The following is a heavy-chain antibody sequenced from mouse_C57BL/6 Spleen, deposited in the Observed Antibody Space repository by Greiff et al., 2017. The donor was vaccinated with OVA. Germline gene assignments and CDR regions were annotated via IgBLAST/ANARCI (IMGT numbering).Heavy chain of an antibody. Sequence: EVQLQQSGPELVKPGASVKISCKASGYTFTDYYMNWVKQSHGKSLEWIGDINPNNGGTSYNQKFKGKATLTVDKSSSTAYMELRSLTSEDSAVYYCARSFYYYGSSYWYFDGWGTGTTVTVAS. CDR2: INPNNGGT. J-gene: IGHJ1*03. CDR3: ARSFYYYGSSYWYFDG. D-gene: IGHD1-1*01. V-gene: IGHV1-26*01. CDR1: GYTFTDYY.